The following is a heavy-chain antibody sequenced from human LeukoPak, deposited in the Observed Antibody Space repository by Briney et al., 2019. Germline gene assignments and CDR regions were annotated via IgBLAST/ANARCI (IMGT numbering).Heavy chain of an antibody. V-gene: IGHV3-11*01. CDR2: ISSSGSTI. D-gene: IGHD2/OR15-2a*01. CDR1: GFTFSDYY. Sequence: GGSLRLSCAASGFTFSDYYMSWIRQAPGKGLEWVSYISSSGSTIYYADSVKGRFTISRDNAKNSLYLQMYSLRAEDTAVYYCARSPESIRFDYWGQGTLVSVSS. CDR3: ARSPESIRFDY. J-gene: IGHJ4*02.